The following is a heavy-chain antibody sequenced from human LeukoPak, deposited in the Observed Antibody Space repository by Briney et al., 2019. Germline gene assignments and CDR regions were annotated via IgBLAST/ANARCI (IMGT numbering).Heavy chain of an antibody. D-gene: IGHD2-15*01. Sequence: GGSLRLSCAASGSTVSSNYMSWVRQAPGKGLEWVSVIYSGGSTYYADSVKGRFTISRDNSKNTLYLQMNSLRAEDTAVYYCARDGLSSDVVVVAATPTPPGYYFDYWGQGTLVTVSS. CDR1: GSTVSSNY. V-gene: IGHV3-53*01. J-gene: IGHJ4*02. CDR3: ARDGLSSDVVVVAATPTPPGYYFDY. CDR2: IYSGGST.